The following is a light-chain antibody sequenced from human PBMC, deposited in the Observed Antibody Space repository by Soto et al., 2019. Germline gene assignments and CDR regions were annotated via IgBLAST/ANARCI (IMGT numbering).Light chain of an antibody. CDR2: TAS. CDR1: EGISPY. CDR3: LQLKRYPLT. Sequence: IPLTQSPSSLSASVGDRVAITCRASEGISPYLAWYQEKPGKVPKLLIDTASTLQNGVPSRFSGSGSGTDFTHTISSLQPEDFATYYCLQLKRYPLTFGGGTRVEIK. V-gene: IGKV1-9*01. J-gene: IGKJ4*01.